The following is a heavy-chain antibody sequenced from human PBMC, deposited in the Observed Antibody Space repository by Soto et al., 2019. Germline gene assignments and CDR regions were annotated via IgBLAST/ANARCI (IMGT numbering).Heavy chain of an antibody. CDR2: ISYDGSNK. Sequence: QVQLVESGGGVVQPGRSLRLSCAASGFTFSSYGMHWVRQAPGKGLAWVAVISYDGSNKYYADSVKGRFTISRDNSKNTLYLQMNSLRAEDTAVYYCAKEPQERYYFDYWGQGTLVTVSS. CDR3: AKEPQERYYFDY. CDR1: GFTFSSYG. J-gene: IGHJ4*02. V-gene: IGHV3-30*18. D-gene: IGHD6-25*01.